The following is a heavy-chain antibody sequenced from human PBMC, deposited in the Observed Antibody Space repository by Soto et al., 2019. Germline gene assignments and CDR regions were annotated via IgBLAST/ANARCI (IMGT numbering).Heavy chain of an antibody. CDR2: IYYSGST. CDR3: ARDGYCTNGVCYPVFDY. CDR1: GGSISSGDYY. J-gene: IGHJ4*02. V-gene: IGHV4-30-4*01. Sequence: QVQLQESGPGLVKPSQTLSLTCTVSGGSISSGDYYWRWIRQPPGKGLEWIGYIYYSGSTDYNPSLESRGTRSVHTSKNQCSLKLSAVTAADTAVYYCARDGYCTNGVCYPVFDYWGQGTLVTVSS. D-gene: IGHD2-8*01.